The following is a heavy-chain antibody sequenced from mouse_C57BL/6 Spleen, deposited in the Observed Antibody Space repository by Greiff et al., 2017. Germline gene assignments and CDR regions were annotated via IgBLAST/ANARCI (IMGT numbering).Heavy chain of an antibody. CDR1: GFSLTSYG. CDR3: AKTGTYYAMDY. J-gene: IGHJ4*01. V-gene: IGHV2-4*01. Sequence: VQLQQSGPGLVQPSPSLSITCTVSGFSLTSYGVHWVRQPPGKGLEWLGVIWSGGSTDENAAFISRLSISKDNSKSQVSFKMNSLQADDTAIYYCAKTGTYYAMDYWGQGTSVTVSS. D-gene: IGHD3-3*01. CDR2: IWSGGST.